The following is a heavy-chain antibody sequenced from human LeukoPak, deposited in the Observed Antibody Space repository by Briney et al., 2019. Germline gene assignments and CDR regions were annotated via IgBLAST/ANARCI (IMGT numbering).Heavy chain of an antibody. CDR3: AREARNHLGYYYMDV. CDR1: GFTVSSNY. Sequence: GGSLRLSCAASGFTVSSNYMSWVRQAPGKGLEWVSVIYSGGSTYYSDSVKGRFTISRDNSKNTLYLQMNSLRAEDTAVYYCAREARNHLGYYYMDVWGKGTTVTVSS. V-gene: IGHV3-53*01. J-gene: IGHJ6*03. CDR2: IYSGGST. D-gene: IGHD1-14*01.